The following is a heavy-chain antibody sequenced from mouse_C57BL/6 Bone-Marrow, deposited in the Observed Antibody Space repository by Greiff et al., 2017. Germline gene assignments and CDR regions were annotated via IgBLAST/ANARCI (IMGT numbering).Heavy chain of an antibody. V-gene: IGHV1-76*01. Sequence: QVHVKQSGAELVRPGASVKLSCKASGYTFTDYYINWVQQRPGQGLEWIARIYPGSGNTYYNEKFKGKATLTAEKSSSTAYMQLSSLTSEASAVYFCARGGLRRPYYFDYWGQGTTLTVSS. CDR1: GYTFTDYY. CDR3: ARGGLRRPYYFDY. CDR2: IYPGSGNT. J-gene: IGHJ2*01. D-gene: IGHD2-4*01.